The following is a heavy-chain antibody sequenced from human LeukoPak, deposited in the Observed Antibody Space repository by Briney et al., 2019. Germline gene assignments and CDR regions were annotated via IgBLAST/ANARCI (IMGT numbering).Heavy chain of an antibody. CDR1: GGSTSNYY. D-gene: IGHD3-10*01. Sequence: TSETLSLTCTVSGGSTSNYYCTWIRQPPGKGLEWLGYISYSGNTNYNPSLKSRVSMSVDTSKNRFSLKLSSVTAADTAVYYCASALQPYYYYASGSISYFDYWGQGTLVTVSS. V-gene: IGHV4-59*08. CDR2: ISYSGNT. J-gene: IGHJ4*02. CDR3: ASALQPYYYYASGSISYFDY.